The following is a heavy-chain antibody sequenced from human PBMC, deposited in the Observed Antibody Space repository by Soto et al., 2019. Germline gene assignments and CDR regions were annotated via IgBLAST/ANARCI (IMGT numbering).Heavy chain of an antibody. Sequence: QVQLVESGGGVVQPGRSLRLSCAASGFTFSSYGMHWVRQAPGKGLEWVAVIWYDGSNKYYADSVKGRFTISRDNSKNTLYLQMNSLRAEDTAVYYCARDYIAVAGTTYYFDYWGQGTLVTVSS. J-gene: IGHJ4*02. CDR1: GFTFSSYG. D-gene: IGHD6-19*01. CDR3: ARDYIAVAGTTYYFDY. V-gene: IGHV3-33*01. CDR2: IWYDGSNK.